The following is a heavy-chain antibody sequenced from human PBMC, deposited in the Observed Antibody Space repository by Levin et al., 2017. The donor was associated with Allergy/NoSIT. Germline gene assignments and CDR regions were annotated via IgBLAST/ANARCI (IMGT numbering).Heavy chain of an antibody. CDR2: ISSSGDRT. CDR3: AKEPWGFDY. D-gene: IGHD3-16*01. CDR1: GFTFRTSA. Sequence: PSQTLSLTCAASGFTFRTSAMSWVRQAPGKGLQWVSAISSSGDRTYYADSVKGRFTISRDNSKNTLYLQMNSLRAEDTAVYYCAKEPWGFDYWGQGTLVTVSS. V-gene: IGHV3-23*01. J-gene: IGHJ4*02.